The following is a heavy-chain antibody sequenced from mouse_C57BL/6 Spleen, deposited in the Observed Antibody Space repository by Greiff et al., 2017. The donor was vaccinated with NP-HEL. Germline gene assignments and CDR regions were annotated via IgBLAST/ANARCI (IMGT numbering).Heavy chain of an antibody. D-gene: IGHD1-1*01. CDR2: INPSDGGT. CDR1: GYTFTSYW. J-gene: IGHJ2*01. CDR3: ARWVYNGSSHFDY. Sequence: QVQLQQPGTELVKPGASVKLSCKASGYTFTSYWMHWVKQRPGQGLEWIGNINPSDGGTNYNEKFKSKATLTVDKASSTAYMQLSSLTSEDSAVYYCARWVYNGSSHFDYWGKGTTLTVSS. V-gene: IGHV1-53*01.